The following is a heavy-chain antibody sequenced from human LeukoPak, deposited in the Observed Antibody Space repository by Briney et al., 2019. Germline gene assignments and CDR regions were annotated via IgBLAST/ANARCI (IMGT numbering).Heavy chain of an antibody. J-gene: IGHJ5*02. CDR2: ISSSGST. D-gene: IGHD3-22*01. CDR1: GDSISSGDYY. V-gene: IGHV4-61*02. CDR3: ARDRSINYDSEWSFDP. Sequence: SQTLSLTCTVSGDSISSGDYYWSWIRQPAGKGLEWIGRISSSGSTNYNPSLKSRVTISVDTSKNQFSLKLNSVTAADTAVYYCARDRSINYDSEWSFDPWGQEPWSPSPQ.